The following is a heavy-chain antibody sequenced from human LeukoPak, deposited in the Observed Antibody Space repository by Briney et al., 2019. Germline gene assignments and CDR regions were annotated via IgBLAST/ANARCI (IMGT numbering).Heavy chain of an antibody. CDR1: GFTVNNAW. CDR2: IKSKTDGGTT. CDR3: AILRASSSFPFFY. J-gene: IGHJ4*02. V-gene: IGHV3-15*01. D-gene: IGHD6-13*01. Sequence: GESLRLSCAVSGFTVNNAWMSWVRQAPGKGLEWVGRIKSKTDGGTTDYAAPVKGRFIISRDDSKNTLYLQMNSLKTEDTAVYYCAILRASSSFPFFYWGQGTLVTVSS.